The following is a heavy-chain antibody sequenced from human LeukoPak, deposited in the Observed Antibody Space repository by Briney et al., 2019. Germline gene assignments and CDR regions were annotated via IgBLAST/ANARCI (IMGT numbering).Heavy chain of an antibody. CDR3: AKDRHYQSNVLDY. Sequence: GGSLRLSCAASGFTFSSYEMNWVRQAPGKGLEWVSSITSSSSYIYYADSVKGRFTISRHNAKNSLYLQMNSLTTEDTAVYYCAKDRHYQSNVLDYWGQGTLVTVSS. CDR2: ITSSSSYI. CDR1: GFTFSSYE. J-gene: IGHJ4*02. V-gene: IGHV3-21*01. D-gene: IGHD3-22*01.